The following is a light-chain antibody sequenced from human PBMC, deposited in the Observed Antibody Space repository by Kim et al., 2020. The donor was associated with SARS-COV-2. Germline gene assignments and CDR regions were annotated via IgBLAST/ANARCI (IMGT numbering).Light chain of an antibody. J-gene: IGKJ1*01. CDR2: QAS. CDR3: HQYNSYSPT. Sequence: ASVGDRVTITCRASQSINSWLAWYQQKPGKAPNLLIYQASSLQSGVPSRFSGSGSGTEFTLTISSLQPDDFATYYCHQYNSYSPTFGQGTKVEIK. V-gene: IGKV1-5*03. CDR1: QSINSW.